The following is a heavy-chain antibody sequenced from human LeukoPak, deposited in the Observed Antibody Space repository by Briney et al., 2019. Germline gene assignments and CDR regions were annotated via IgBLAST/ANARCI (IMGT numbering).Heavy chain of an antibody. J-gene: IGHJ4*02. CDR3: ARTGGNFDY. D-gene: IGHD1-14*01. CDR1: GGSFSGYY. Sequence: SETLSLTCAVYGGSFSGYYWSWIRQPPRKGLEWIGEINHSGSTNYNPSLKSRVTISVETSKKQFSLKLSSVTAADTAVYYCARTGGNFDYWGQGTLVTVSS. V-gene: IGHV4-34*01. CDR2: INHSGST.